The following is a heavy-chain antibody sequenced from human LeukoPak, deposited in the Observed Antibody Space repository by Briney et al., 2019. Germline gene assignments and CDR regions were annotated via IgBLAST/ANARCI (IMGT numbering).Heavy chain of an antibody. J-gene: IGHJ3*02. CDR3: ARRVWATTISRDGFDI. D-gene: IGHD1-26*01. V-gene: IGHV4-59*01. Sequence: SETLSLTCTVSGASIRSSYWSWIRQPPGKGLEWIGHIHYSGSTNYNPSLKSRVAISVDTSKNQFSLKLSSVTAADTAVYYCARRVWATTISRDGFDIWGQGTMVTVSS. CDR2: IHYSGST. CDR1: GASIRSSY.